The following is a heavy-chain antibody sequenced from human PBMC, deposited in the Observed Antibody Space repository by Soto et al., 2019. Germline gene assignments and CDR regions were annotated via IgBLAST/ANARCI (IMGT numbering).Heavy chain of an antibody. CDR2: ISGSGGST. V-gene: IGHV3-23*01. Sequence: PGGSLRVSCAASGFTFSNFGMRWVLQATGKGLEWVSAISGSGGSTYYAESVKGRFTISRDNSKNTLYLQMNSLRAEDTAVYYCAKALWVGEAGLSWGQGTLVTVSS. CDR1: GFTFSNFG. J-gene: IGHJ4*02. CDR3: AKALWVGEAGLS. D-gene: IGHD3-10*01.